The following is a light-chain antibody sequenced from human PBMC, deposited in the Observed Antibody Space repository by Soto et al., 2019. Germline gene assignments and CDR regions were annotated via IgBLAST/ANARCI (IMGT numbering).Light chain of an antibody. V-gene: IGKV1-5*01. CDR1: QSISSW. J-gene: IGKJ5*01. CDR2: DAS. Sequence: DIQMTQSPSTLSASVGDRVTITCRASQSISSWLAWYQQKPGKAPNLLIYDASSLESGVPSRFSGSGSGTQFTLTISSLQHDDFANYYCQQYNSPITFGQGTRLEIK. CDR3: QQYNSPIT.